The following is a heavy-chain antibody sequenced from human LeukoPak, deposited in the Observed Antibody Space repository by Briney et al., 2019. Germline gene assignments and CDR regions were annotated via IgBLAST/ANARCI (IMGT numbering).Heavy chain of an antibody. Sequence: PGGSLRLSCAASGFTFSSYGMHWVRQAPGKGLEWVAFIRYDGSNKYYADSVRGRFTISRDNSKNTLYLQMNSLRAEDTAAYYCAKEDPDYYGASGLGYWGQGTLVTVSS. CDR1: GFTFSSYG. J-gene: IGHJ4*02. V-gene: IGHV3-30*02. D-gene: IGHD3-10*01. CDR3: AKEDPDYYGASGLGY. CDR2: IRYDGSNK.